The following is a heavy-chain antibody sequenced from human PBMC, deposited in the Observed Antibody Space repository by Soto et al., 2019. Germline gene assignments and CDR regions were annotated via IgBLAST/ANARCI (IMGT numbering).Heavy chain of an antibody. V-gene: IGHV1-69*02. CDR2: IIPILGIA. Sequence: QVQLVQSGAEVKKPGSSVKVSCKASGGTFSSYTISWVRQAPGQGLEWMGRIIPILGIANYAQKFQGRVTITADKSTSTAYRELSSLRSEDTAVYYCARGYGYPHNWFDPWGQGTLVTVSS. CDR1: GGTFSSYT. CDR3: ARGYGYPHNWFDP. J-gene: IGHJ5*02. D-gene: IGHD4-17*01.